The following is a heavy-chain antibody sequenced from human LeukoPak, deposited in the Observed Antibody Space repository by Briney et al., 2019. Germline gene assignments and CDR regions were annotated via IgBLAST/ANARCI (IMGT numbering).Heavy chain of an antibody. J-gene: IGHJ6*02. V-gene: IGHV4-59*02. CDR3: ARDRRGPYSSSWYTGYYYGMDV. CDR2: IYYSGST. Sequence: GSLRLSCAASGFTVSSNYMSWIRQPPGKGLEWIGYIYYSGSTNYNPSLKSRVTISVDTSKNQFSLKLSSVTAADTAVYYCARDRRGPYSSSWYTGYYYGMDVWGQGTTVTVSS. CDR1: GFTVSSNY. D-gene: IGHD6-13*01.